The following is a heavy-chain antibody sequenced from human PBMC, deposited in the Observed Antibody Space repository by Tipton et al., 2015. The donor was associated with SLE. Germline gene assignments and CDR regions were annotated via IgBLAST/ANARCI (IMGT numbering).Heavy chain of an antibody. D-gene: IGHD6-25*01. V-gene: IGHV3-33*06. Sequence: SLRLSCAASGFMFSSYAMHWVRQAPGKGLEWVAVIWYNGSKKYYGDSVKGRFTISRDNSKNTLFLQINSLRVEDTAVYYCAKVAAIYWSRDLWGCVSLVAASS. CDR3: AKVAAIYWSRDL. CDR2: IWYNGSKK. J-gene: IGHJ2*01. CDR1: GFMFSSYA.